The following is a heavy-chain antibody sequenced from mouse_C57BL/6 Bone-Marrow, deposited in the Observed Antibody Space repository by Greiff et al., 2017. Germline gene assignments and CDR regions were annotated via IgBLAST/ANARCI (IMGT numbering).Heavy chain of an antibody. D-gene: IGHD2-4*01. V-gene: IGHV1-76*01. Sequence: QVQLQQSGAELVRPGASVKLSCKASGYTFTDYYINWVKQRPGQGLEWIARIYPGSGNTYYNEKFKGKATLTAETSSRTAYMQLSSLTSEDAAVYFCASYDYVWYFDVWGTGTTVTVSS. J-gene: IGHJ1*03. CDR3: ASYDYVWYFDV. CDR2: IYPGSGNT. CDR1: GYTFTDYY.